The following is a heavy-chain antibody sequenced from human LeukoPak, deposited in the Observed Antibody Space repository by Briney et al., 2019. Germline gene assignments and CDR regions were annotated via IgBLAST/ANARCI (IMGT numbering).Heavy chain of an antibody. D-gene: IGHD3-3*01. CDR3: ARSFGSFTIFGVALDY. CDR1: GFTFSTFW. J-gene: IGHJ4*02. CDR2: IKQDGSEK. V-gene: IGHV3-7*03. Sequence: GGSLRLSFAASGFTFSTFWMSWVRQAPGKGLEWVANIKQDGSEKYYVDSVKGRFTISRDNSKNTLYLQMNSLRAEDTAVYYCARSFGSFTIFGVALDYWGQGTLVTVSS.